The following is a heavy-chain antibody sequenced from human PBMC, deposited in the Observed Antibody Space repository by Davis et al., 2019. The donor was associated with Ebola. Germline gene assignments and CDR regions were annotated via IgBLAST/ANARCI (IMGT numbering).Heavy chain of an antibody. J-gene: IGHJ4*02. D-gene: IGHD2-15*01. CDR2: LNHTSGKT. V-gene: IGHV1-8*02. CDR1: GYTFTGYY. Sequence: ASVKVSCKASGYTFTGYYMHWVRQVRHGLEWMGWLNHTSGKTGIAEKFQGRVTMTSDISSSTAYLELNSLKSEDTAIYYCARGRVGAAYWGQGTPVTVSS. CDR3: ARGRVGAAY.